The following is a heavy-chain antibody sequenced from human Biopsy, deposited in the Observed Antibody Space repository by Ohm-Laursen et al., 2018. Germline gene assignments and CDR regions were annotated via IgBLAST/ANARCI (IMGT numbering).Heavy chain of an antibody. CDR1: GGSVSSNTNY. CDR3: ARHPTGFWFDP. J-gene: IGHJ5*02. V-gene: IGHV4-39*01. CDR2: IFYSGII. Sequence: SQTLSLTCTVSGGSVSSNTNYRAWIRQPPGKGLVWIGIIFYSGIIYYNPTLKSRVSISVDTSKNQLSLNLNSVTAADTAVYYCARHPTGFWFDPWGQGTLVIVSS.